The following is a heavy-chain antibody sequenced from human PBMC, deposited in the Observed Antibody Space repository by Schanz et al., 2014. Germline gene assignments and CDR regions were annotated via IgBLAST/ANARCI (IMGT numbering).Heavy chain of an antibody. CDR3: VRELSGGTFDY. CDR2: FT. Sequence: QVPLVQSGAEVKEPGSSVKVSCKASGYSFSAYYIYWMRQAPGQGLEWLGRFTHISQKFQGRVTMTRDTSSTTAYMELNSLRSDDTAVYYCVRELSGGTFDYWGQGALVTVSS. D-gene: IGHD1-1*01. V-gene: IGHV1-2*06. J-gene: IGHJ4*02. CDR1: GYSFSAYY.